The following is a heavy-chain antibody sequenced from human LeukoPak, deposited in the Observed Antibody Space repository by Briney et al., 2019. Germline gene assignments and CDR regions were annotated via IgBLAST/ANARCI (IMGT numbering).Heavy chain of an antibody. J-gene: IGHJ4*02. V-gene: IGHV3-48*02. Sequence: GGSLRLSCSTSGFTFSGFRMNWLRQAPGMGLEHVAWISSLDSTTYYAYSVVGRFTISRDNDKDLLFLQMDSLREDDTAIYCCARDPHAGIFDSWGQGTLVTVSS. CDR2: ISSLDSTT. CDR1: GFTFSGFR. CDR3: ARDPHAGIFDS.